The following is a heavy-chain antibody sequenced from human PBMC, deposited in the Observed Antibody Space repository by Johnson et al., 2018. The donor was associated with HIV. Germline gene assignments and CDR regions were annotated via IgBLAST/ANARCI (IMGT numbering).Heavy chain of an antibody. D-gene: IGHD1-26*01. CDR3: ARWSTEGSDAFDI. CDR2: ISSSGSTI. V-gene: IGHV3-48*03. CDR1: GFTFSSYE. J-gene: IGHJ3*02. Sequence: VQLVESGGGLVQPGGSLRLSCAASGFTFSSYEMNWVRQAPGKGLEWVSYISSSGSTIYYADSVKGRFTISRDNAKNSLYLQMNSLRAEDTALYYCARWSTEGSDAFDIWGQGTMVTVSS.